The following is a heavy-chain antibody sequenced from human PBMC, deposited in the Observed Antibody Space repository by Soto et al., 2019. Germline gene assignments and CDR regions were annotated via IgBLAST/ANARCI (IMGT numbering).Heavy chain of an antibody. D-gene: IGHD6-19*01. CDR1: GFTFSSYA. J-gene: IGHJ4*02. CDR3: TRLLRSIAVAGPLDY. Sequence: PVGSLRLSCAASGFTFSSYAMHWVRQAPGKGLEWVAVISYDGSNKYYAVSVKGRFTISRDNSKNTLYVQMNSLRGEDTAVYYCTRLLRSIAVAGPLDYWGQGTLVTVSS. V-gene: IGHV3-30-3*01. CDR2: ISYDGSNK.